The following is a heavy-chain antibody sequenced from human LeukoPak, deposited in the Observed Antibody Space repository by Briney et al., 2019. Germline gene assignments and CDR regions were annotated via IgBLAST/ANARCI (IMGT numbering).Heavy chain of an antibody. CDR1: GGPFAVGSFN. V-gene: IGHV4-39*01. CDR2: IYYSGST. CDR3: ARHSGPYGSSWFDF. D-gene: IGHD6-13*01. J-gene: IGHJ4*02. Sequence: SETLSLTCTVSGGPFAVGSFNGGGSRHPQGRGLRWFGSIYYSGSTYYNPPLKSRVTVSVDTFKNQFSLKLSSVTAADTAVYFCARHSGPYGSSWFDFWGQGTLITVSS.